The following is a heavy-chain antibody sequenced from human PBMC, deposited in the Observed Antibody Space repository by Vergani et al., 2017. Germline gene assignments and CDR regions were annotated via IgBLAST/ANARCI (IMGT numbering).Heavy chain of an antibody. D-gene: IGHD2-15*01. CDR1: GSSISSYY. J-gene: IGHJ5*02. V-gene: IGHV4-59*08. CDR2: IYYSGST. Sequence: QVQLQESGPGLVKPSETLSLTCTVSGSSISSYYWSWIRQPPGKGLEWIGYIYYSGSTNYNPSLKSRVTISVDTSKNQFSLKLSSVTAADTAVYYCARRERRGGSPQDNWFDPWGQGTLVTVSS. CDR3: ARRERRGGSPQDNWFDP.